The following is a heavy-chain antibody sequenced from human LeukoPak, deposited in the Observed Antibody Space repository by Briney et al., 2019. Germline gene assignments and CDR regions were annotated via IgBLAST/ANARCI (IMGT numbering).Heavy chain of an antibody. J-gene: IGHJ5*02. CDR1: GYTFTSYY. CDR2: INPSGGST. D-gene: IGHD6-19*01. CDR3: AKGRVVAGSKSLTYHWFDP. Sequence: ASVKVSCKASGYTFTSYYMHWVRQAPGQGLEWMGIINPSGGSTSYAQKFQGRVTMTRDTSTSTVYMELSSLRSEDTADYYCAKGRVVAGSKSLTYHWFDPWGQGTLVTVSS. V-gene: IGHV1-46*01.